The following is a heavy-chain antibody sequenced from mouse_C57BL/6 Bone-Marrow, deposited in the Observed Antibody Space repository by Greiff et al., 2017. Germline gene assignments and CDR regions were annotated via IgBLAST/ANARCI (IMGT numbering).Heavy chain of an antibody. D-gene: IGHD1-1*01. CDR3: ARYYYGSSPVYFDY. Sequence: QVQLQQPGAELVKPGASVKLSCKASGYTFTSYWMHWVKQRPGQGLEWIGMIHPNSGSTNYNEKFKSKATLTVDKSSSTAYMQLSSLTSEDSAVYYCARYYYGSSPVYFDYWGQGTTLTVSS. CDR2: IHPNSGST. J-gene: IGHJ2*01. V-gene: IGHV1-64*01. CDR1: GYTFTSYW.